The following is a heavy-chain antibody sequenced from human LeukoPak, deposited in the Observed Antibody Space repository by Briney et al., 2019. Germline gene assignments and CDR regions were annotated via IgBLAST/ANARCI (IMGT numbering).Heavy chain of an antibody. CDR1: SGSISSYY. CDR3: ARTEYYFDH. J-gene: IGHJ4*02. Sequence: SETLSLTCTVSSGSISSYYWSWIRQPPGKGLEWIGYIYYSGSSNFNPSLKSRVTMSVVTSKKQFSLRVNSVTAADTAVYYCARTEYYFDHWGQGTLVTVSS. V-gene: IGHV4-59*01. D-gene: IGHD3-10*01. CDR2: IYYSGSS.